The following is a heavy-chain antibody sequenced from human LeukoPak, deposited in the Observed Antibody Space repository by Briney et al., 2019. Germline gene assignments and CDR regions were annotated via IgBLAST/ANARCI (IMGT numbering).Heavy chain of an antibody. V-gene: IGHV1-2*02. J-gene: IGHJ4*02. CDR1: GYTFTGYY. CDR2: INPKSGGT. CDR3: AREIGGILVFDY. Sequence: ASVKVSCKASGYTFTGYYIHWVRQAPGQGLEWMGWINPKSGGTNYAQKFQGRVTMTRDTSISTAYMELSRLRSDDTAVYYCAREIGGILVFDYWGQGTLVTVSS. D-gene: IGHD5-18*01.